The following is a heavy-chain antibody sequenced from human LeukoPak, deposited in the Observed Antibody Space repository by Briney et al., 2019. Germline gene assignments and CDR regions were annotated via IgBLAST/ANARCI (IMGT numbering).Heavy chain of an antibody. CDR3: ARDLGSQSWGLYNWFDP. V-gene: IGHV4-61*02. CDR2: MYTSGST. Sequence: PSETLSLTCTVSGGSISSGSSYWSWIRQPGGKGLEWIGRMYTSGSTNYNPSLKSRVTISVDTSKNQFSLKLSSVTAADTAVYYCARDLGSQSWGLYNWFDPWGQGTLVTVSS. D-gene: IGHD3-16*01. J-gene: IGHJ5*02. CDR1: GGSISSGSSY.